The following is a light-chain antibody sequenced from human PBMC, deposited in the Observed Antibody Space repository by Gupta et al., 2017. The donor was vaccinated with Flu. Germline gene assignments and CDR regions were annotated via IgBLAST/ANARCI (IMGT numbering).Light chain of an antibody. J-gene: IGLJ1*01. CDR1: KLGDKY. V-gene: IGLV3-1*01. CDR2: QDN. CDR3: QTWASSTYV. Sequence: SPGQTAAITCSGDKLGDKYVCWYQQKPDQSPVLVIYQDNKRPSESPERFSGSNSGNTATLTISGTQAMDEADYYCQTWASSTYVFGPGTKVTVL.